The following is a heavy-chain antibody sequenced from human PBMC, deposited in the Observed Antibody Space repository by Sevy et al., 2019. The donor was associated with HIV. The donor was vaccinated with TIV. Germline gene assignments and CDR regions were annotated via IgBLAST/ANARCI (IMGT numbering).Heavy chain of an antibody. CDR3: ARDTGNRGYCSSTSCHLYYYYYMDD. V-gene: IGHV1-18*01. CDR2: ISAYNGNT. D-gene: IGHD2-2*01. Sequence: ASVKVSCKASGYTFTSYGISWVRQAPGQGLEWMGWISAYNGNTNYVQKLQGRVTRTTDTSTSTAYMELRSLRSDDTAVYYCARDTGNRGYCSSTSCHLYYYYYMDDWGKWTTVTVSS. J-gene: IGHJ6*03. CDR1: GYTFTSYG.